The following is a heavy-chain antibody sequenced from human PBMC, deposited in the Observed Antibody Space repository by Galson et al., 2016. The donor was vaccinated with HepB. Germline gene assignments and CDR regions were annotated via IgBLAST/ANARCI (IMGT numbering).Heavy chain of an antibody. Sequence: SVKVSCKASGGTFSSDALSWVRQAPGQGLEWLGGIIPIFGTANYAQKFQDRVTTTADESTSTVYMELSSLRSEDTAIYYCASDVVEYFQHWGQGTLVTVSS. J-gene: IGHJ1*01. CDR1: GGTFSSDA. CDR2: IIPIFGTA. V-gene: IGHV1-69*13. CDR3: ASDVVEYFQH.